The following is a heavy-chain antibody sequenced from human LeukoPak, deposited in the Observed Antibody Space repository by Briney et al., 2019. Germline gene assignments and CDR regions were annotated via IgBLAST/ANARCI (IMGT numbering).Heavy chain of an antibody. CDR3: ASPPLGYCSSTSCSAYYYYYMGV. D-gene: IGHD2-2*01. CDR1: GFTFSSYS. Sequence: GGSLRLSCAASGFTFSSYSMNWVRQAPGKGLEWVSYISSSSSTIYYADSVKGRFTISRDNAKNSLYLQMHSLRAEDTAVYYCASPPLGYCSSTSCSAYYYYYMGVWGKGTTVTVSS. CDR2: ISSSSSTI. J-gene: IGHJ6*03. V-gene: IGHV3-48*01.